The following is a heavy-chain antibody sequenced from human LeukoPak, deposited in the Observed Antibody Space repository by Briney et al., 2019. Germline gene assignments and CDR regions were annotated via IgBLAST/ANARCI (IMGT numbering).Heavy chain of an antibody. Sequence: GGSLSLSCAASGFTFSSYGMRWVRHAPGGGLGWVSRFNSGESSTSYADSVNGRFTISRDNANNTLYLQMNSLRAEDTAVYYCARSPPYNLNYGNYFDHWGQGTLVSVSS. J-gene: IGHJ4*02. CDR1: GFTFSSYG. CDR2: FNSGESST. V-gene: IGHV3-74*01. D-gene: IGHD1-7*01. CDR3: ARSPPYNLNYGNYFDH.